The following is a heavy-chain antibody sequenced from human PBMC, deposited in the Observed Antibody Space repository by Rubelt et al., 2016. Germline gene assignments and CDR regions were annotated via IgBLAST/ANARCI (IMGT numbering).Heavy chain of an antibody. CDR3: ARSLQYDYDISGYYYIYFQR. V-gene: IGHV3-48*04. D-gene: IGHD3-22*01. Sequence: SYSMNWVRQAPGKGLEWVSYISSSSSTIYYADSVKGRFTISRDNAKNSLYLQMNSLRAEDTAVYYCARSLQYDYDISGYYYIYFQRWGQGTLVTVS. CDR2: ISSSSSTI. J-gene: IGHJ1*01. CDR1: SYS.